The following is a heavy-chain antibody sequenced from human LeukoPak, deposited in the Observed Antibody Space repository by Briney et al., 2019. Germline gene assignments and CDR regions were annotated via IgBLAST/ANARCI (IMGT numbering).Heavy chain of an antibody. J-gene: IGHJ4*02. CDR2: ISSSGSTI. V-gene: IGHV3-11*04. D-gene: IGHD3-3*01. Sequence: GGSLRLSCAASGFTFSDYYMSWIRQAPGKGLEWVSYISSSGSTIYYADSVKGRFTISRDNAKNSLYLQMNSLRAEDTAVYYCARGCSRDFWSGFPRGGDDYFDYWGQGILVTVSS. CDR1: GFTFSDYY. CDR3: ARGCSRDFWSGFPRGGDDYFDY.